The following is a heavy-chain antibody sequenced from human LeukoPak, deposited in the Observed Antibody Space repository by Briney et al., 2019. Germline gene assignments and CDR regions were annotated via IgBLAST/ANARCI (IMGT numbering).Heavy chain of an antibody. D-gene: IGHD3-16*02. CDR2: IYPGDSDT. CDR3: ARQITFGGVIVSDYFDY. J-gene: IGHJ4*02. Sequence: GESLKISCKGSGYSFTTHWIGWVRQMPGKGLEWMGIIYPGDSDTRYSPSFQGQVTISADKSISTAYLQWSSLKASDTAMYYCARQITFGGVIVSDYFDYWGQGTLVTVSS. CDR1: GYSFTTHW. V-gene: IGHV5-51*01.